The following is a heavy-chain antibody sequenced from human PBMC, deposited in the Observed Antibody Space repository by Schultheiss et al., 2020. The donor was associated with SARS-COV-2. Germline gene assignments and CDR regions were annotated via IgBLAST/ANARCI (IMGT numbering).Heavy chain of an antibody. CDR3: ARGGLRHDSSWTPTKAFDI. CDR2: INPSGGST. D-gene: IGHD3-22*01. V-gene: IGHV1-46*03. CDR1: GGTFSSYA. J-gene: IGHJ3*02. Sequence: ASVKVSCKASGGTFSSYAISWVRLAPGQGLEWMGWINPSGGSTSYAQKFQGRVTMTRDTSTSTVYMELSSLRSEDTAVYYCARGGLRHDSSWTPTKAFDIWGQGTMVTVSS.